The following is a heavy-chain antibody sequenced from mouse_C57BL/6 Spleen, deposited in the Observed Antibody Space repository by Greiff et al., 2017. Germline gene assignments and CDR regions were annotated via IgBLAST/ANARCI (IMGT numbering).Heavy chain of an antibody. Sequence: QVQLQQPGAELVKPGASVKLSCKASGYTFTSYWMHWVKQRPGQGLEWIGMIHPNSGSTNYNEKFKNKATLTVDKSSSTAYMQLSSLTSEDSAVYYSARGDDGYFFAYWGQGTLVTVSA. V-gene: IGHV1-64*01. D-gene: IGHD2-3*01. J-gene: IGHJ3*01. CDR2: IHPNSGST. CDR1: GYTFTSYW. CDR3: ARGDDGYFFAY.